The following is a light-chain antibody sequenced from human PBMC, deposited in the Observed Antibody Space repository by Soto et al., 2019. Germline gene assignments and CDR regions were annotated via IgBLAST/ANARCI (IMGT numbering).Light chain of an antibody. CDR1: QSVSSSY. CDR3: QQYDSTSRT. J-gene: IGKJ1*01. CDR2: GAS. V-gene: IGKV3-20*01. Sequence: EIVLTQSPGTLSLSPGERATLSCRASQSVSSSYLAWYQQKPGQAPRLLIYGASSRAPGIPDWFSGSGSGTDFTITISRLEPEDFAVYYCQQYDSTSRTFGQGTKVEIK.